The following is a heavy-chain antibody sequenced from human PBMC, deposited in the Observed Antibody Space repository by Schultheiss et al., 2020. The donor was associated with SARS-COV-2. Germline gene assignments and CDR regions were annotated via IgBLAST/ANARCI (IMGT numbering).Heavy chain of an antibody. CDR1: GGTFSSYA. J-gene: IGHJ4*02. D-gene: IGHD2-15*01. Sequence: SVKVSCKASGGTFSSYAISWVRQAPGQGLEWMGGIIPIFGTANYAQKFQGRVTITADESTSTAYMELSSLRYEDTAVYYCARGLGYCSGGSCSSDYWGQGTLVTVSS. V-gene: IGHV1-69*13. CDR3: ARGLGYCSGGSCSSDY. CDR2: IIPIFGTA.